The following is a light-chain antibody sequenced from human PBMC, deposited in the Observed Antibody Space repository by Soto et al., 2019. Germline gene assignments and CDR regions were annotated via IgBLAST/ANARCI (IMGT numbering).Light chain of an antibody. CDR1: QSVSSY. J-gene: IGKJ5*01. V-gene: IGKV1-39*01. CDR2: SAS. CDR3: QQHYRAVT. Sequence: DIQMTQSPSSLSTSIGDRIRITCRASQSVSSYLNWHQQKPGKAPRLLIYSASHLQTGVPSRIGGTGSATHFTLTISSKQPEDFATYYCQQHYRAVTFGQGTRLEIK.